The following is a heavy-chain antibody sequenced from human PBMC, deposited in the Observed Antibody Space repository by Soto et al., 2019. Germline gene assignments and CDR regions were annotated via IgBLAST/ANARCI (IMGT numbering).Heavy chain of an antibody. D-gene: IGHD6-13*01. J-gene: IGHJ6*02. CDR1: GYSFTSYW. CDR2: IDPSDSYT. V-gene: IGHV5-10-1*01. Sequence: LGESLKISCKGSGYSFTSYWISWVRQMPGKGLEWMGRIDPSDSYTNYSPSFQGHVTISADKSISTAYLQWSSLKASDTAMYYCARLLIAERHYYYYYGMDVWGQGTTVTVSS. CDR3: ARLLIAERHYYYYYGMDV.